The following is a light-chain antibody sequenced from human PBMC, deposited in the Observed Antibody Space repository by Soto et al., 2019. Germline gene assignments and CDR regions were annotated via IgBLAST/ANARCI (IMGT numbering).Light chain of an antibody. CDR1: QSVSSS. Sequence: ETVLTQSPGTLSLSPGERATLSCRASQSVSSSSLAWYQQKPGQAPRLLIYGASTRATGIPARFSGSGSGTEFTLTISSLQSEDFAVYYCQQYNNWPTFGQGTRLENK. CDR3: QQYNNWPT. V-gene: IGKV3-15*01. J-gene: IGKJ5*01. CDR2: GAS.